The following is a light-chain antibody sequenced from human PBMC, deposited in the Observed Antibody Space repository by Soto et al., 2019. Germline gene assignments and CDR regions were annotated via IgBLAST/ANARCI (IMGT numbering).Light chain of an antibody. V-gene: IGKV3-11*01. CDR1: QSVSSN. J-gene: IGKJ1*01. Sequence: EIVMTQSPATLSVSPGERATLSCRASQSVSSNLAWYQQKPGQAPRLLIYDASNRATGIPARFSGSGSGTDFTLTISSLEPEDFAVYYCQQRSTWPRWTFGQGTKVDI. CDR3: QQRSTWPRWT. CDR2: DAS.